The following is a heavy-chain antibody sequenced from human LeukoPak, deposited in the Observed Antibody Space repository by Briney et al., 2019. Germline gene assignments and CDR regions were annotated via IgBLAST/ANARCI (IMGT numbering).Heavy chain of an antibody. CDR2: IYYSGST. Sequence: SETLSLTCTVSGGSISSYYWSWIRKPPGKGLEWIAYIYYSGSTNYNPSLKSRVTMSVDTSKNQFSLKLSSVTAADTAVYYCARDTYYYGSGSYKDDYYYYYMDVWGKGTTVTVSS. V-gene: IGHV4-59*12. CDR1: GGSISSYY. J-gene: IGHJ6*03. D-gene: IGHD3-10*01. CDR3: ARDTYYYGSGSYKDDYYYYYMDV.